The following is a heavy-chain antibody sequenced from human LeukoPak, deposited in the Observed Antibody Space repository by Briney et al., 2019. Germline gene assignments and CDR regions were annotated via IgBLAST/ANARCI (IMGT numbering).Heavy chain of an antibody. V-gene: IGHV3-48*04. CDR3: AREMATTKIDY. Sequence: GGSLRLSCAASGFTFDTHGMHWVRQAPGKGLEGVSYISSSGSTIYYAGSVRGRFTVSRDNAKNSLYLQMNSLRTEDTAVYYCAREMATTKIDYWGQGTLVTVSS. CDR1: GFTFDTHG. CDR2: ISSSGSTI. D-gene: IGHD5-24*01. J-gene: IGHJ4*02.